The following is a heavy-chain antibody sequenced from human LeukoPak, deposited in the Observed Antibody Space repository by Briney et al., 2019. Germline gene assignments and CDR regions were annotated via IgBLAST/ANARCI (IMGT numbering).Heavy chain of an antibody. V-gene: IGHV4-59*01. CDR1: GGAISRYY. D-gene: IGHD6-13*01. J-gene: IGHJ5*02. Sequence: PSETLSLTCTVSGGAISRYYWSRIRQPPGKGLEWIGYIQNDGSTNYNPSLKSRVTISADTSKNQFSLKLASVTAADTAVYYCARGNTDSWSNWFDPWGQGTLVTVSS. CDR3: ARGNTDSWSNWFDP. CDR2: IQNDGST.